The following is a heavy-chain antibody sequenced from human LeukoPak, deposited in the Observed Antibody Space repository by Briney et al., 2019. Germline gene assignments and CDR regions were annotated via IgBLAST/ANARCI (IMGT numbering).Heavy chain of an antibody. CDR3: ARQGDCSSTSCSKSSFDY. CDR2: IYYSGST. V-gene: IGHV4-39*01. CDR1: GGSISSSSYY. D-gene: IGHD2-2*01. Sequence: PSETLSLTCTVSGGSISSSSYYWGCIRQPRRKGLEWIWSIYYSGSTYYNPSLKSRVTISVDTSKNQFSLKLSSVTAADTAVYYCARQGDCSSTSCSKSSFDYWGQGTLVTVSS. J-gene: IGHJ4*02.